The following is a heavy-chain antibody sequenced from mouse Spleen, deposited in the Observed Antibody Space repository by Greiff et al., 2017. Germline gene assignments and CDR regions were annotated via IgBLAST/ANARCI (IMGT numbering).Heavy chain of an antibody. CDR3: ARSISRPWYFDV. CDR1: GFTFSDYG. V-gene: IGHV5-17*01. CDR2: ISSGSSTI. Sequence: EVKVVESGGGLVKPGGSLKLSCAASGFTFSDYGMHWVRQAPEKGLEWVAYISSGSSTIYYADTVKGRFTISRDNAKNTLFLQMTSLRSEDTAMYYCARSISRPWYFDVWGAGTTVTVSS. J-gene: IGHJ1*01.